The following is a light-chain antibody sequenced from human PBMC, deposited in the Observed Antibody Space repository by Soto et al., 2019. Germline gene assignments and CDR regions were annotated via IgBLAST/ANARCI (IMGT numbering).Light chain of an antibody. CDR2: EAT. CDR1: SSDVGSYNL. CDR3: SSYTSTNYVI. V-gene: IGLV2-14*02. J-gene: IGLJ2*01. Sequence: QSALTQPASVSGSPEQSITISCTGTSSDVGSYNLVSWYQQHPGKAPKVMIYEATKRPSGVSNRFSGSKSDNTASLTISGLQAEDEADYYCSSYTSTNYVIFGGGTKLTVL.